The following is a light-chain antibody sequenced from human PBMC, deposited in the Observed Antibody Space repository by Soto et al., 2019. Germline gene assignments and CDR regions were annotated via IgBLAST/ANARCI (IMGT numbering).Light chain of an antibody. CDR1: SSDVGTYKY. CDR2: EVS. CDR3: SSYTSRSTPV. J-gene: IGLJ2*01. Sequence: QSALTQPASVSGSPGQSITISCTGTSSDVGTYKYVSWYQQHPGKAPKLMIYEVSNRPSGVSNRFSGSKSGNTASLTISGLQAEDEADYYCSSYTSRSTPVFGGGTKVNVL. V-gene: IGLV2-14*01.